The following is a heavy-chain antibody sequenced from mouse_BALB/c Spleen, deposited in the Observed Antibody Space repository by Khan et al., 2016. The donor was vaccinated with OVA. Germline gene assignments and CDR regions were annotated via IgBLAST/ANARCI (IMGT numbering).Heavy chain of an antibody. V-gene: IGHV3-2*02. CDR2: ISYSGST. J-gene: IGHJ2*01. CDR1: GYSITSGYG. Sequence: EVQLQESGPGLVKPSQSLSLTCTVTGYSITSGYGWNWIRQFPGNKLEWMGYISYSGSTKYNPTLKSPISLTPSTSNTQCFLQLNSVTTEDTATYYCARTAKIKYWGQGTTLTVSS. CDR3: ARTAKIKY. D-gene: IGHD1-2*01.